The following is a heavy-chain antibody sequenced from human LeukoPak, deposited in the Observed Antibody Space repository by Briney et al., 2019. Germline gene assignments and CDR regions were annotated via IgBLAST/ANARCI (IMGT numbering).Heavy chain of an antibody. CDR3: ARTRDSSGCFDL. J-gene: IGHJ5*02. CDR1: GFTFSTYS. D-gene: IGHD6-19*01. CDR2: ISTGSTYI. Sequence: PGGSLRLFCSASGFTFSTYSMNWVRQAPGKGLEWVSSISTGSTYIFYGDSVKGRFTISRDNADNSLYLQMNSLRAEDTAVYYCARTRDSSGCFDLWGQGTLVTVSS. V-gene: IGHV3-21*01.